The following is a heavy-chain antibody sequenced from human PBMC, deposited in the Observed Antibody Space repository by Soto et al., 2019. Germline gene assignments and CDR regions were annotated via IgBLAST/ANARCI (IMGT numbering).Heavy chain of an antibody. Sequence: QVQLVQSGAEVKKPGASVKVSCKASGYTFTSYDINWVRQATGQGLEWMGWMNPNSGNTGYAQKFQGRVTMTRNTSISTAYMELSSLRSEDTAVYYCARVLSWASYYDFWSGYYNYYYYVMDVWGQVTTVTFSS. D-gene: IGHD3-3*01. V-gene: IGHV1-8*01. CDR1: GYTFTSYD. CDR3: ARVLSWASYYDFWSGYYNYYYYVMDV. J-gene: IGHJ6*02. CDR2: MNPNSGNT.